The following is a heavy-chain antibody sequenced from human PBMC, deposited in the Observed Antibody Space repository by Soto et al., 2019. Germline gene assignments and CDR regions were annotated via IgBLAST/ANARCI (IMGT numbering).Heavy chain of an antibody. J-gene: IGHJ5*02. CDR2: IYPGDSDT. D-gene: IGHD3-10*01. V-gene: IGHV5-51*01. CDR3: ARRGRVLYGSGSYIDNWFDP. CDR1: GYSFTSYW. Sequence: GESLKISCKGSGYSFTSYWIGWVRQMPGKGLEWMGIIYPGDSDTRYSPSFQGQVTISADKSISTAYLQWSSLKASDTAMYYCARRGRVLYGSGSYIDNWFDPWGQGTLVTVSS.